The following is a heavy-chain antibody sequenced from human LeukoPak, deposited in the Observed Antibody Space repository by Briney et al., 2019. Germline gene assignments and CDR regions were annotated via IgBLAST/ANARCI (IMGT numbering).Heavy chain of an antibody. J-gene: IGHJ4*02. CDR2: INCSGGNT. CDR3: AGNWNYGGSPIDY. V-gene: IGHV1-46*01. Sequence: ASVKVSCKASGYTFTSYYMHWVRQAPGQGLEWMGIINCSGGNTDYAQKFQGSVTMTRDTSTSTVYMELSSLRSEHTAVYYCAGNWNYGGSPIDYWGQGTLVTVSS. CDR1: GYTFTSYY. D-gene: IGHD1-7*01.